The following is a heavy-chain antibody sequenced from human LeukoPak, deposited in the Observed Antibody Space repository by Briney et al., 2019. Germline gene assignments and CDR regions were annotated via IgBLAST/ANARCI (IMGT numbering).Heavy chain of an antibody. CDR3: AKGGFDIVVVPAAYFDY. CDR1: GFTFDDYG. CDR2: ISGSGGST. J-gene: IGHJ4*02. V-gene: IGHV3-23*01. Sequence: GGSLRLSCVASGFTFDDYGMSWVRQAPGKGLEWVSAISGSGGSTYYADSVRGRFTISRDNSKNTLYLQMNSLRAEDTAVYYCAKGGFDIVVVPAAYFDYWGQGTLVTVSS. D-gene: IGHD2-2*01.